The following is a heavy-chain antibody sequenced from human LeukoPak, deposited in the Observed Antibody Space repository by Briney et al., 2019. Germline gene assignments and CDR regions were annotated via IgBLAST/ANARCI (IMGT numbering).Heavy chain of an antibody. CDR1: GYMFTNYG. CDR2: ISVDNSAT. V-gene: IGHV1-18*01. D-gene: IGHD2-21*01. J-gene: IGHJ4*02. CDR3: ARAWTPLVVVIALEY. Sequence: GASVKVSCKASGYMFTNYGIGWVRQAPGQGLGWMGWISVDNSATHYAQKFQGRVTLTADTSTGTAFMELRSLRSDDTAVYFCARAWTPLVVVIALEYWGQGSLVTVSS.